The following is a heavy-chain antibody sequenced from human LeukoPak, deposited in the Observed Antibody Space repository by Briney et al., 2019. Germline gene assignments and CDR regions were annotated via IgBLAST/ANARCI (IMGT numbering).Heavy chain of an antibody. CDR1: GASISNYY. CDR3: ARSDIWGSYRFLDY. CDR2: MLYSGST. Sequence: SETLSLTCTVSGASISNYYWSWIRQSPGKGLEWIGYMLYSGSTNQNPSLRSRVTISVDTSKNQVSLKLSSVTAADTAVYYCARSDIWGSYRFLDYWGQGALVTASS. J-gene: IGHJ4*02. V-gene: IGHV4-59*08. D-gene: IGHD3-16*02.